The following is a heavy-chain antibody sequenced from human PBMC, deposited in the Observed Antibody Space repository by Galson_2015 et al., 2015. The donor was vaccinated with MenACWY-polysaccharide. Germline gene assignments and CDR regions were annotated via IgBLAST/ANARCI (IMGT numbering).Heavy chain of an antibody. V-gene: IGHV4-59*01. Sequence: GGYISDYYWSWIRQPPGKGLEWIGYIYTSGSTNYSPSLKSRVTISLDTSKNQISLKLGSVTVADTAVYYCARVGGSHYPMNTFDIWGQGTMVTVSS. D-gene: IGHD1-26*01. CDR3: ARVGGSHYPMNTFDI. CDR2: IYTSGST. CDR1: GGYISDYY. J-gene: IGHJ3*02.